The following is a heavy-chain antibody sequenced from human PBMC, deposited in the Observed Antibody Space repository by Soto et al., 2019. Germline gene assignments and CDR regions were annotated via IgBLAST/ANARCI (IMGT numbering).Heavy chain of an antibody. D-gene: IGHD3-10*01. CDR2: ISYDGSNK. J-gene: IGHJ6*02. Sequence: QVQLVESGGGVVQPGRSLRLSCAASGFTFSSYGMHWFRQAPGKGLEWVAVISYDGSNKYYADYVKGRFTISRDNSKNTLYLQMNSLRAEDTAVYYCAKDSGALLLWFGEFHPYSMDVWGQGTTVTVSS. V-gene: IGHV3-30*18. CDR3: AKDSGALLLWFGEFHPYSMDV. CDR1: GFTFSSYG.